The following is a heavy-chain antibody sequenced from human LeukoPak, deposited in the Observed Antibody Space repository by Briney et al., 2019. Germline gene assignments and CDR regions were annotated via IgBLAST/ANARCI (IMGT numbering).Heavy chain of an antibody. Sequence: GGSLRLSCAASGFTVSSNYMSRVRQAPGKGLEWVSVIYSGGSTYYADSVKGRFTISRDNSKNTLYLQMNSLRAEDTAVYYCARTAAGAFDIWGQGTMVTVSS. CDR3: ARTAAGAFDI. CDR1: GFTVSSNY. D-gene: IGHD6-13*01. V-gene: IGHV3-66*02. CDR2: IYSGGST. J-gene: IGHJ3*02.